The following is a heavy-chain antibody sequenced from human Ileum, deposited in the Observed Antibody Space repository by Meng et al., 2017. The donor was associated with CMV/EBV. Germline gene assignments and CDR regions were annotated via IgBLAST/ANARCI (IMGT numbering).Heavy chain of an antibody. D-gene: IGHD2-2*01. V-gene: IGHV4-39*07. CDR2: IYYSGST. Sequence: GPLRLSCTVSGGSISSSSYYWGWIRQPPGKGLEWIGSIYYSGSTYYNPSLKSRVTISVDTSKNQFSLKLSSVTAADTAVYYCARALGYCSSTSCWPWFDPWGQGTLVTVSS. CDR3: ARALGYCSSTSCWPWFDP. J-gene: IGHJ5*02. CDR1: GGSISSSSYY.